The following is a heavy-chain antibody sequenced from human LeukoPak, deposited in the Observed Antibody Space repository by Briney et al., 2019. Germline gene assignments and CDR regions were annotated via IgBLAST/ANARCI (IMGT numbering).Heavy chain of an antibody. CDR1: GGAITSYY. D-gene: IGHD2-15*01. CDR3: ARVVAATSWFAP. Sequence: SETLSLTCTVSGGAITSYYWSWIRQPPGKGMEWIGYIYYSGSTNYNPSLRSRVTISVDASRNHFSLKVTSVTAADTAVYYCARVVAATSWFAPWGQGTLVTVFS. V-gene: IGHV4-59*01. CDR2: IYYSGST. J-gene: IGHJ5*02.